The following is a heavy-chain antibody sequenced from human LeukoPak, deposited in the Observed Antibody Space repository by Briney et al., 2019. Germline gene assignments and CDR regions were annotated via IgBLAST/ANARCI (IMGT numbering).Heavy chain of an antibody. CDR3: ARLRIGSSGFWWFDP. CDR2: INGIGSEP. CDR1: GLTFSNYW. D-gene: IGHD3-22*01. Sequence: PGGSLRLSCAASGLTFSNYWMGWVRQAPGKGLVWVAHINGIGSEPYYGDSLEGRFTISRDNAKNSLYLQMNSLRAEDTAMYYCARLRIGSSGFWWFDPWGQGTLVTVSS. J-gene: IGHJ5*02. V-gene: IGHV3-7*01.